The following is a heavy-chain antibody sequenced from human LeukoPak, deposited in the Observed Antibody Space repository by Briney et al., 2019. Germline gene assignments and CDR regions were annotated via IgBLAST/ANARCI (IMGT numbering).Heavy chain of an antibody. Sequence: GASVKVSCKASGYTFTGYYMHWVRQAPGQGLEWMGWINPNSGGTNYAQKFQGRVTMTRDTSISTAYMELSRLRSDDTAVYYCARVLWEYGGYDHYYFDYWGQGTLVTVSS. CDR2: INPNSGGT. V-gene: IGHV1-2*02. J-gene: IGHJ4*02. CDR3: ARVLWEYGGYDHYYFDY. D-gene: IGHD5-12*01. CDR1: GYTFTGYY.